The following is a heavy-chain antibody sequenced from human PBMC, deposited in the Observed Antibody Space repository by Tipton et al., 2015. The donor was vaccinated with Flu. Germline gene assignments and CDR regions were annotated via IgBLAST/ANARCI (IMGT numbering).Heavy chain of an antibody. CDR3: ARGMNTGLVDV. J-gene: IGHJ6*02. V-gene: IGHV3-64*02. CDR2: ISSNGDNT. D-gene: IGHD1-14*01. Sequence: SLRLSCAASGFTFSDYAMHWVRQAPGKGLQYVSAISSNGDNTYYADSVKGRFTISRDNSKNTLYLQMGSLRADDMALYYCARGMNTGLVDVWGQGTRVTVPS. CDR1: GFTFSDYA.